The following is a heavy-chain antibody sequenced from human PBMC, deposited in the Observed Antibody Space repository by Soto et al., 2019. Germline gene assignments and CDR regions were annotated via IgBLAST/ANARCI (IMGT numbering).Heavy chain of an antibody. V-gene: IGHV4-30-2*01. CDR2: IYHSGST. D-gene: IGHD5-18*01. Sequence: SETLSLTCTVSGVSISSGGYYWGWIRQHPGKGLEWIGNIYHSGSTYYNPSLKSRVTISVDRSKNQFSLKLSSVTAADTAVYYCARQKGYSYGYGNGWFDPWGQGTLVTVSS. J-gene: IGHJ5*02. CDR3: ARQKGYSYGYGNGWFDP. CDR1: GVSISSGGYY.